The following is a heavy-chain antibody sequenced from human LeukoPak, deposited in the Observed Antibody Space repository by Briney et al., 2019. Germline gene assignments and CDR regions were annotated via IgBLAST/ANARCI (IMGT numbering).Heavy chain of an antibody. CDR2: INEDGSEK. CDR3: TRDSGRFRLDY. J-gene: IGHJ4*02. Sequence: PGGSLRLSCAASGLTFSSSWMNWVRQAPGKGLEWVASINEDGSEKYYVDSVKGRFTVSRDNAKNSLYLQMNSLRVEDTAVYYCTRDSGRFRLDYWGQGILVTVSS. V-gene: IGHV3-7*01. D-gene: IGHD6-19*01. CDR1: GLTFSSSW.